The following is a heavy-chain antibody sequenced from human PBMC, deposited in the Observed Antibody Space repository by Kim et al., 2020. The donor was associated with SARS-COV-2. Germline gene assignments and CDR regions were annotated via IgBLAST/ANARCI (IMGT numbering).Heavy chain of an antibody. CDR2: YAT. CDR3: TRLDYDGDY. Sequence: YATAYAASVKGRFTISRDDSKNTAYLQMNSLKTEDTAVYYCTRLDYDGDYWGQGTLVTVSS. D-gene: IGHD3-22*01. J-gene: IGHJ4*02. V-gene: IGHV3-73*01.